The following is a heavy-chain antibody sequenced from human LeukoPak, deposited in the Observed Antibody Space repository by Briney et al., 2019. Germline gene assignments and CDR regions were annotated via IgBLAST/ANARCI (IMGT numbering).Heavy chain of an antibody. CDR1: GYTFTSYG. CDR3: ARDRQYYFDY. J-gene: IGHJ4*02. D-gene: IGHD6-19*01. V-gene: IGHV1-18*01. CDR2: ISAYNGNT. Sequence: GASVKVSCKASGYTFTSYGISGVRQAPGQGLECMGWISAYNGNTNYAQKLQGRVTMTTDTSTSRAYMELRSLRSDDTAVYYCARDRQYYFDYWGQGTLVTVSS.